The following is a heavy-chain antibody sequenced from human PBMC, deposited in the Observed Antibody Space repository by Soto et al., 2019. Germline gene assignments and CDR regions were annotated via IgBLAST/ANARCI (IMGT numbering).Heavy chain of an antibody. D-gene: IGHD1-1*01. V-gene: IGHV4-34*01. J-gene: IGHJ3*02. CDR3: ARVERGTATTVVDAFDI. Sequence: QVQLQQWGAGLLKPSETLSLTCAVYGGFVSSGSYYWSWIRQPPGKGLGWVGEMSHSGGTPFNPSLKSRVTLSVDTSKNQFSLKMTSATAADTALYYCARVERGTATTVVDAFDIWGPGTMVTVSS. CDR1: GGFVSSGSYY. CDR2: MSHSGGT.